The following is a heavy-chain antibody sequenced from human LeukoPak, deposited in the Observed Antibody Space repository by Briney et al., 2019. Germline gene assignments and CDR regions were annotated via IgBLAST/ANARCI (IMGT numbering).Heavy chain of an antibody. V-gene: IGHV1-18*01. J-gene: IGHJ4*02. CDR1: GYTFTSYG. D-gene: IGHD3-3*01. CDR3: ARGRFLEWLSPSYYFDY. Sequence: PSVTVSCKASGYTFTSYGISWVRRAPGQGLEWMGWISAYNGNTNYAQKLQGRVTMTTDTSTSTAYMELRSLRSDDTAVYYCARGRFLEWLSPSYYFDYWGQGTLVTVSS. CDR2: ISAYNGNT.